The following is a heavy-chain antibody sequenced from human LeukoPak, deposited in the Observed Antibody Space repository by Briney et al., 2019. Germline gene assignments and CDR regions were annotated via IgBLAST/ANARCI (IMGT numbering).Heavy chain of an antibody. D-gene: IGHD1-26*01. CDR3: AGHGSYYGYYYMDV. V-gene: IGHV4-4*07. J-gene: IGHJ6*03. CDR1: GGSISSYY. CDR2: IYTSGST. Sequence: SETLSPTCTVSGGSISSYYWSWIRQPAGKGLEWIGRIYTSGSTNYNPSLKSRVTMSVDTSKSQFSLKLSSVTAADTAVYYCAGHGSYYGYYYMDVWGKGTTVTVSS.